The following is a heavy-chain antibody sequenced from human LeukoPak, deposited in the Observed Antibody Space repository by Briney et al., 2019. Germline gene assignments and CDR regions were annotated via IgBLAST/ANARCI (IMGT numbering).Heavy chain of an antibody. Sequence: PGGSLRLFCAASGFTFSSYWMHWVRQAPGKGLVWVSRINTGGSSTTYADSVKGRFTTSRDNAKNTLYLQMNSLRAEDTAVYYCARVRGYDTSDFDYWGRGTLVTVSS. CDR2: INTGGSST. D-gene: IGHD3-22*01. CDR1: GFTFSSYW. CDR3: ARVRGYDTSDFDY. V-gene: IGHV3-74*01. J-gene: IGHJ4*02.